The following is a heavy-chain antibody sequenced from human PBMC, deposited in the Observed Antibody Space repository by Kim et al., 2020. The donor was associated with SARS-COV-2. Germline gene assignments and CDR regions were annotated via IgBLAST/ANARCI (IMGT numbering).Heavy chain of an antibody. V-gene: IGHV1-3*01. Sequence: GRVTITRDTSASTAYMELSSLRSEDTAVYYCARGMGIVVVVAAIEDAFDIWGQGTMVTVSS. D-gene: IGHD2-15*01. J-gene: IGHJ3*02. CDR3: ARGMGIVVVVAAIEDAFDI.